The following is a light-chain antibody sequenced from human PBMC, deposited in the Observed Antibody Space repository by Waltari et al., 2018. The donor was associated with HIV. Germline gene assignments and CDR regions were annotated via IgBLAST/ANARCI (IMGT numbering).Light chain of an antibody. CDR2: AGK. Sequence: QSALTHPASVSGSPGQSITIPCPGTRNYAGGYDYVSWYQQHPGKTPKPIFYAGKSCGAGVSNRFCGAKSAYMATLTISGLHPDDEAEYLCSSYTRSRGHGFGTGTTVTVL. J-gene: IGLJ1*01. V-gene: IGLV2-14*01. CDR1: RNYAGGYDY. CDR3: SSYTRSRGHG.